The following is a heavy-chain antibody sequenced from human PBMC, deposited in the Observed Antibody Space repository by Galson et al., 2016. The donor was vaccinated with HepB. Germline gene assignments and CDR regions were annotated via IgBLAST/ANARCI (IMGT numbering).Heavy chain of an antibody. CDR3: ARPLVTGSFYSAFDV. D-gene: IGHD3-9*01. CDR1: GFTFSDYY. V-gene: IGHV3-69-1*02. Sequence: SLRLSCAASGFTFSDYYLSWVRQAPGLGLEWISSISSFNAIYYGDSVKGRFTISRDNAENSLFLHMNSLRPEYTSVYYCARPLVTGSFYSAFDVWGEGTAVIVSS. CDR2: ISSFNAI. J-gene: IGHJ6*01.